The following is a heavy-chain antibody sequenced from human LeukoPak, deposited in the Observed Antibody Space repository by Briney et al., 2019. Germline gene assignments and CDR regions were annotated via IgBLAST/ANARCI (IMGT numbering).Heavy chain of an antibody. CDR1: GYTFTSYD. D-gene: IGHD3-22*01. CDR3: ARGPLPYYYDSSGYYYELDY. V-gene: IGHV1-8*01. J-gene: IGHJ4*02. CDR2: MNPNSGNT. Sequence: ASVKVSCKASGYTFTSYDINWVRQATGQGLEWMGWMNPNSGNTGHAQKFQGRVTMTRNTSISTAYMELSSLRSEDTAVYYCARGPLPYYYDSSGYYYELDYWGQGTLVTVSS.